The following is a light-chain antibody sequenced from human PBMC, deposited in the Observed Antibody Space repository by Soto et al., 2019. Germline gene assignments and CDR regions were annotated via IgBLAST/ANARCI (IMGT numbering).Light chain of an antibody. CDR2: DAS. V-gene: IGKV1-5*01. Sequence: DIQMTQSPSTLSASIGDRVTITCRASQNINNWIAWYQQKPGKAPKFLIYDASTLESGVPSRFSGSGSGTDFTLTISSLQPEDFATYYCQQYESLPLTFGQGTRLEIK. J-gene: IGKJ5*01. CDR3: QQYESLPLT. CDR1: QNINNW.